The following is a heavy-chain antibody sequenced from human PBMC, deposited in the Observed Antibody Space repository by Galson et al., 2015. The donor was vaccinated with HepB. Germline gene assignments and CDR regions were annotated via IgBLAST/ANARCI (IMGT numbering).Heavy chain of an antibody. J-gene: IGHJ6*02. Sequence: SLRLSCAASGFTFSNAWMSWVRQAPGKGLEWVGRIKSKTDGGTTDYAAPVKGRFTISRDDSKNTLYLQMNSLKTEDTAVYYCTTDRTKNDYGDYVYYSYGMDVWGQGTTVTVSS. CDR2: IKSKTDGGTT. D-gene: IGHD4-17*01. CDR1: GFTFSNAW. CDR3: TTDRTKNDYGDYVYYSYGMDV. V-gene: IGHV3-15*01.